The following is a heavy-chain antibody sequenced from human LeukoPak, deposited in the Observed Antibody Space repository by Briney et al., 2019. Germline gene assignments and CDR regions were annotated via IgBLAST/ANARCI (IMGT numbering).Heavy chain of an antibody. Sequence: GGSLRLSCAASRFISSNYAMGWVRQVPGKGLEWVSAISSDGTSPYYADSVRGRFTISRDNSRSTLSLQMNSLRADDTAMYYCARDGDYYDTGGYSSFFDSWGQGTLVTVSS. CDR2: ISSDGTSP. CDR3: ARDGDYYDTGGYSSFFDS. CDR1: RFISSNYA. D-gene: IGHD3-22*01. J-gene: IGHJ4*02. V-gene: IGHV3-23*01.